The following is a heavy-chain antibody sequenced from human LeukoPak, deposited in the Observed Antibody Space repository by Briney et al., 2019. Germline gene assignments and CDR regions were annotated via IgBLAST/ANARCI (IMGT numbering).Heavy chain of an antibody. V-gene: IGHV3-74*01. CDR1: GFRFSNYW. CDR2: IDGDGITT. D-gene: IGHD6-6*01. J-gene: IGHJ4*02. Sequence: GGSLRLSCAASGFRFSNYWMHWVRQGPGKGLVWVSRIDGDGITTNYADSVKGRFTISRDNAKNSLFLQMNGLRAEDTAVYYCARRGGSSSRRSPIDYWGQGTLVTVSS. CDR3: ARRGGSSSRRSPIDY.